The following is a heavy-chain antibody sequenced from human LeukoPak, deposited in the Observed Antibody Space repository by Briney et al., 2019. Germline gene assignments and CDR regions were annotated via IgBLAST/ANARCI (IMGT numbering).Heavy chain of an antibody. V-gene: IGHV4-59*08. CDR1: GGSISSYY. CDR3: ATWGYYYDSSGYYFDY. D-gene: IGHD3-22*01. CDR2: IYYSGST. Sequence: SETLSLTCTVSGGSISSYYWSWIRQPPGKGLEWIGYIYYSGSTNYNPSLKSRVTISVDTSKNQFSLKLSSVTAADTAVYYCATWGYYYDSSGYYFDYWGQGTLVTVSS. J-gene: IGHJ4*02.